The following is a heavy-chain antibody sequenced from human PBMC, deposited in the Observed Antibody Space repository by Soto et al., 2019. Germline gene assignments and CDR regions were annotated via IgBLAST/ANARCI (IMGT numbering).Heavy chain of an antibody. J-gene: IGHJ3*02. D-gene: IGHD1-20*01. CDR3: AREGITGTSHAFDI. V-gene: IGHV1-69*04. CDR1: GWTFSSYT. CDR2: IIPILGIA. Sequence: SVKVSCKASGWTFSSYTISWVRQTPGQGLEWMGRIIPILGIANYAQKFQGRVTITADKSTSTAYMELSSLRSEDTAVYYCAREGITGTSHAFDIWGQGTMVTVSS.